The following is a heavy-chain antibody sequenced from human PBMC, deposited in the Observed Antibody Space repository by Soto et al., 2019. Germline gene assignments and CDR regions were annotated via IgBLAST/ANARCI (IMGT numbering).Heavy chain of an antibody. CDR2: INPSGGST. CDR3: ARDLRDGYNPYYYYYYGMDV. Sequence: ASVKVSCKASGGTFSSYAISWVRQAPGQGLEWMGIINPSGGSTSYAQKFQGRVTMTRDTSTSTVYMELSSLRSEDTAVYYCARDLRDGYNPYYYYYYGMDVWGQGTTVTVSS. J-gene: IGHJ6*02. V-gene: IGHV1-46*01. D-gene: IGHD5-12*01. CDR1: GGTFSSYA.